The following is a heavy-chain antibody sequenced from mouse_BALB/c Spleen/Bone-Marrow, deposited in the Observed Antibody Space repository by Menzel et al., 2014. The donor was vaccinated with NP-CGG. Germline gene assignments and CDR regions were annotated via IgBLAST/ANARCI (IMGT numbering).Heavy chain of an antibody. J-gene: IGHJ4*01. CDR1: GYTFTSYF. V-gene: IGHV1S56*01. CDR3: ARDYDGYAMDY. CDR2: IYPGDGST. D-gene: IGHD2-4*01. Sequence: QVQLQQSGPELVKPGASVKMSCKASGYTFTSYFIHWVKQRPGRGLEWIGWIYPGDGSTKYNEKFKGKTTLTADKSSSTAYMLLSSLTSEDSAIYFCARDYDGYAMDYWGQGTSVTVSS.